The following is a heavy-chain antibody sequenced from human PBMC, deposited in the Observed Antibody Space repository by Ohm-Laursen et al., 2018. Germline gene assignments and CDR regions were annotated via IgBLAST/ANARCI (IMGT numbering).Heavy chain of an antibody. CDR3: ARAGVGPEYYGMDV. Sequence: SQTLSLTCAVSGGSISSYYWSWIRQPPGKGLEWIGYIYYSGRTNYNPSLKSRVTISVDTSKNQFSLKLSSVTAADTAVYYCARAGVGPEYYGMDVWGQGTTVTVSS. J-gene: IGHJ6*02. V-gene: IGHV4-59*01. CDR2: IYYSGRT. CDR1: GGSISSYY. D-gene: IGHD3-3*01.